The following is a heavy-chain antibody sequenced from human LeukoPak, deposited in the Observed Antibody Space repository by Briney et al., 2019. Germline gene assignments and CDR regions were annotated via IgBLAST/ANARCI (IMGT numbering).Heavy chain of an antibody. V-gene: IGHV4-34*01. Sequence: SETLSLTCTVYGGSFSGYYWSWIRQPPGKGLEWIGEISYSGSTNYNPSLKSRVTISVDTSRNQFSLKLSSVTAADTAIYYCARGGEGYHFGSASQDYWGQGTLVTVSS. CDR3: ARGGEGYHFGSASQDY. J-gene: IGHJ4*02. D-gene: IGHD3-10*01. CDR2: ISYSGST. CDR1: GGSFSGYY.